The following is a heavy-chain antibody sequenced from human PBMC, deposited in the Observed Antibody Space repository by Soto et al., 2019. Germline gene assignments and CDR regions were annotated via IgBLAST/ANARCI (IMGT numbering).Heavy chain of an antibody. CDR1: GFSLSNARMG. CDR2: IFSNDEK. J-gene: IGHJ5*02. V-gene: IGHV2-26*01. Sequence: QVTLKESGPVLVKPTETLTLTCTVSGFSLSNARMGVSWIRQPPGKALEWLAHIFSNDEKSYSTSLKSRLTISKDTYESQVVLTMTNMDPVDTATYYCARIQGERRYSSSCYFWFDPCGQGTLVTVSS. CDR3: ARIQGERRYSSSCYFWFDP. D-gene: IGHD6-13*01.